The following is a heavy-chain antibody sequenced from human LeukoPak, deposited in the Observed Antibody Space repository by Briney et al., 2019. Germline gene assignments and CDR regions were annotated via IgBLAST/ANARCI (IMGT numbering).Heavy chain of an antibody. J-gene: IGHJ4*02. D-gene: IGHD3-3*01. CDR3: ARDSITIFGASMYYFDY. CDR2: ISTYNGNT. V-gene: IGHV1-18*01. CDR1: GYTFTNYY. Sequence: GASVKVFCKASGYTFTNYYISWVRQAPGQGLEWMGWISTYNGNTNYAQKFQGRVTMTRDTSISTAYMELSRLRSDDTAVYYCARDSITIFGASMYYFDYWGQGTLVTVSS.